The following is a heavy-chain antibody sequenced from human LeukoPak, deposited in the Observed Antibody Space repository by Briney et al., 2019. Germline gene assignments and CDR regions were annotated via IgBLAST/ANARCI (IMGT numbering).Heavy chain of an antibody. CDR1: GYTFNNHY. Sequence: GASVKVSCKASGYTFNNHYMYWVRQAPGQGLEWLGWMNPNSGDTGYAQRFQGRVSMTRDTSITTAYMELSSLRSDDTAIYYCARNTPNYGDFDFWGQGTLVTVSS. CDR2: MNPNSGDT. J-gene: IGHJ4*02. D-gene: IGHD4-17*01. CDR3: ARNTPNYGDFDF. V-gene: IGHV1-8*02.